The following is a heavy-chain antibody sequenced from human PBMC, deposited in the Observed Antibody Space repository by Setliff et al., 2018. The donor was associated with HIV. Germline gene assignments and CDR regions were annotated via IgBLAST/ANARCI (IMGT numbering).Heavy chain of an antibody. D-gene: IGHD6-19*01. J-gene: IGHJ4*02. CDR3: AREGEGHGWARLDK. CDR1: GYTFTTYG. Sequence: SVKVSCKASGYTFTTYGISWVRQAPGHGREWMGWISPIFGTANYAQKFQGRVTITTDESTSTAYMELSSQRSEDKAVYYCAREGEGHGWARLDKWGQGTLVTVSS. CDR2: ISPIFGTA. V-gene: IGHV1-69*05.